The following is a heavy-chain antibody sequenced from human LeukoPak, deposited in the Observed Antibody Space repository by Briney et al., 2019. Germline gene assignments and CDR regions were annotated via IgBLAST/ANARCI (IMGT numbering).Heavy chain of an antibody. D-gene: IGHD6-13*01. J-gene: IGHJ4*02. CDR1: GYSFTSYW. CDR3: ARQKKYSTSWYLDY. V-gene: IGHV5-51*01. CDR2: IYPRDSDT. Sequence: GESLKISCKGSGYSFTSYWIGWVRQMPGKGLEWMGIIYPRDSDTRYSPSFQGQVTISADKSISTAYLQWSSLRASDTAMYYCARQKKYSTSWYLDYWGQGTLVTVSS.